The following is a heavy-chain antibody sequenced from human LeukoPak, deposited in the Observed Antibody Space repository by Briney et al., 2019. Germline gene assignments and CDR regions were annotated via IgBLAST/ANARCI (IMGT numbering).Heavy chain of an antibody. CDR2: MNPNSGNT. D-gene: IGHD4-11*01. J-gene: IGHJ4*02. CDR3: ATDYNNAFDY. CDR1: GYTFTSYD. V-gene: IGHV1-8*03. Sequence: ASVRVSCTPSGYTFTSYDINWVRQATGQGLEWVGWMNPNSGNTGYAQKFQGRVTLTRNNSISTAYMELSSLRSEDTAVYYCATDYNNAFDYWGQGTLVTVSS.